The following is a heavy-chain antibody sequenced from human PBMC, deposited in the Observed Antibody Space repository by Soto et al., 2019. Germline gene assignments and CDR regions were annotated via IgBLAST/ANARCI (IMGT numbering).Heavy chain of an antibody. Sequence: GGSLRLSCTASGFTFGDYAMTWVRQAPGKGLEWVGFIRSKAYGGTTEYAASVKGGFSISRDDSKSIVYPEMNSLNTEDTAVYFCTRGLAGGQPYYYGYWGQGTLVTVSS. CDR3: TRGLAGGQPYYYGY. J-gene: IGHJ4*02. CDR1: GFTFGDYA. V-gene: IGHV3-49*04. D-gene: IGHD1-26*01. CDR2: IRSKAYGGTT.